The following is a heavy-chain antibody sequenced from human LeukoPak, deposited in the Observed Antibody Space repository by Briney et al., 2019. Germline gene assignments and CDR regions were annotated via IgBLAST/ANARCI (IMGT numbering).Heavy chain of an antibody. D-gene: IGHD2/OR15-2a*01. CDR1: GGSINGFY. J-gene: IGHJ6*02. V-gene: IGHV4-59*01. CDR3: ARGEALRQNYGLDV. CDR2: VYFSGST. Sequence: SETLSLTCTVSGGSINGFYWNWIRQSPGKGLEWTGHVYFSGSTNHNPSLNSRVSISVDTSKNQFSLKMTSVTAADTAVYYCARGEALRQNYGLDVWGQGTTVTVSS.